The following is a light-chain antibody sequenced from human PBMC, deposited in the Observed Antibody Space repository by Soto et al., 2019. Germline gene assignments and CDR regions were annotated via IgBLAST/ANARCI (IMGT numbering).Light chain of an antibody. CDR1: QSISTH. CDR3: QQTYRAPIT. V-gene: IGKV1-39*01. CDR2: AAS. Sequence: DIQMTQSPSSLSASVGDRVSITCRASQSISTHLSWYQQKPGKAPKLLIYAASSLQSGVPSRFSGSGSETDFTLTISNLQPEDFATYYCQQTYRAPITFGQGTRLEIK. J-gene: IGKJ5*01.